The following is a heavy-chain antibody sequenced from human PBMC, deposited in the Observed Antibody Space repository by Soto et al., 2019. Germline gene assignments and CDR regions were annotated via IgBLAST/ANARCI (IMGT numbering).Heavy chain of an antibody. CDR3: AKGEDSFGFTRFDF. J-gene: IGHJ4*02. CDR2: ISGSTGNT. Sequence: RRLSCAASGFTFSNYAMNWVRQAPGKGLEWVSGISGSTGNTYYADSLKGRFTISRDNSKNTVYLQMHSLRAEDTALYYCAKGEDSFGFTRFDFWGQGNLVTVSS. CDR1: GFTFSNYA. V-gene: IGHV3-23*01. D-gene: IGHD5-18*01.